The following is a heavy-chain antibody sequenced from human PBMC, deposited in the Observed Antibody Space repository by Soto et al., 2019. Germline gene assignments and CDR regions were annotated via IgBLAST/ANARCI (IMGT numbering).Heavy chain of an antibody. D-gene: IGHD2-2*01. V-gene: IGHV3-30-3*01. J-gene: IGHJ4*02. CDR1: GFTFSSYA. CDR2: ISYDGSNK. Sequence: GGSLRLSCAASGFTFSSYAMHWVRQAPGKGLEWVAVISYDGSNKYYADSVKGRFTISRDNSKNTLYLQMNSLRAEDTAVYYCARGTNGPPPDIVLVPAATLEYYFDYWGQGTLVTVSS. CDR3: ARGTNGPPPDIVLVPAATLEYYFDY.